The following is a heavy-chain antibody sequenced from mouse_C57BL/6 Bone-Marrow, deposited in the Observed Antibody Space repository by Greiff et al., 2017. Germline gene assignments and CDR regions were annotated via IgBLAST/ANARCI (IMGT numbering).Heavy chain of an antibody. CDR3: ARSDY. CDR1: GYSITSGYY. V-gene: IGHV3-6*01. CDR2: ISYDGSN. J-gene: IGHJ2*01. Sequence: VQLQQSGPGLVKPSQSLSLTCSVTGYSITSGYYWNWIRQFPGNKLEWMGYISYDGSNNYNPSLKNRISITRDTSKNQFCLKLNSVTTEDTATYYCARSDYWGQGTTLTVSS.